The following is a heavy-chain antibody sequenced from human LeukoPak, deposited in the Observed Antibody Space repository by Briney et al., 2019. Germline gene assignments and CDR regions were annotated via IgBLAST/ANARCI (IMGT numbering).Heavy chain of an antibody. Sequence: SVKVSCKASGGTFSSYAISWVRQAPGQGLEWMGGIIPIFGTANYAQKFQGRVTITADESTSTAYMELSSLRSEDTAVYYCAGDSTEMATKFDYWGQGTLVTVSP. CDR3: AGDSTEMATKFDY. CDR2: IIPIFGTA. J-gene: IGHJ4*02. D-gene: IGHD5-24*01. V-gene: IGHV1-69*13. CDR1: GGTFSSYA.